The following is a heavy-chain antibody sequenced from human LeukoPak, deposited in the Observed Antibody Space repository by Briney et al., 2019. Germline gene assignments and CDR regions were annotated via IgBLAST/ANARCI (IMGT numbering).Heavy chain of an antibody. V-gene: IGHV1-69*05. CDR3: ARDMAVAETGSDY. CDR1: GGTFSSYA. D-gene: IGHD6-19*01. Sequence: SVKVSCKASGGTFSSYAISWVRQAPGQGLEWMGRIIPIFGTANYAQKFQGRVTITTDESTSTAYMELSSLRSEDTAVYYCARDMAVAETGSDYWGQGTLVSVSS. J-gene: IGHJ4*02. CDR2: IIPIFGTA.